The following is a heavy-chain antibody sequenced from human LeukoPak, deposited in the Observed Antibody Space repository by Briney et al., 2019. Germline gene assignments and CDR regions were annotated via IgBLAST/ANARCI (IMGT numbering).Heavy chain of an antibody. D-gene: IGHD2-2*01. J-gene: IGHJ3*02. CDR1: EFTFDDYA. CDR3: ATLGYCSSTSCSPYDAFDI. CDR2: ISWNSGYI. V-gene: IGHV3-9*01. Sequence: PGGSLRLSCVVSEFTFDDYAMHWVRQAPGKGLEWVSGISWNSGYIDYADSVKGRFTISRDNSKNTLYLQMNSLRAEDTAVYYCATLGYCSSTSCSPYDAFDIWGQGTMVTVSS.